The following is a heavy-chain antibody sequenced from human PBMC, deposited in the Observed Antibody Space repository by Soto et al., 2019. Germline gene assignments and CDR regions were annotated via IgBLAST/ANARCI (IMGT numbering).Heavy chain of an antibody. CDR3: ARDPALATGTGYFDS. V-gene: IGHV4-4*02. CDR1: GGSITSSSW. J-gene: IGHJ4*02. Sequence: SETLSLTCAVSGGSITSSSWWNWGRQPPGQGLEWIGEIHHSGSTTYNPSLKSRVAISIDKSKSQFSLKLNSVTAADTAVYYCARDPALATGTGYFDSWGRGALVTVSS. D-gene: IGHD1-1*01. CDR2: IHHSGST.